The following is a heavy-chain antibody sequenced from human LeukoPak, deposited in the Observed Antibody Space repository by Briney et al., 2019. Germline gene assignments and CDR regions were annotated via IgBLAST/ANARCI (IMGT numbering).Heavy chain of an antibody. Sequence: GGSLRLSCAASGFTFDDYGMSWVRQAPGKGLEWVSGINWNGDSTGYADSVKGRFTLSRDNAKNSLYLQMNSLRAEDTAVYHCARGYSNYGYTFDMWGQGTMVTVSS. CDR3: ARGYSNYGYTFDM. V-gene: IGHV3-20*01. D-gene: IGHD4-11*01. CDR2: INWNGDST. CDR1: GFTFDDYG. J-gene: IGHJ3*02.